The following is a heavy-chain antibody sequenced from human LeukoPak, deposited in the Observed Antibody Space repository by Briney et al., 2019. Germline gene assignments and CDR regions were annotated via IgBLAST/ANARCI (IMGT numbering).Heavy chain of an antibody. V-gene: IGHV3-23*01. CDR2: ISGSGGST. Sequence: PGGSLRLSCAASGFTFRSYAMSWVRQAPGKGLEWVSAISGSGGSTYYVDSVKGRFTISRDNSKNTLYLQVNSLRAEDTAVYYCAKELIVGATTPFGYWGQGTLVTVSS. CDR1: GFTFRSYA. D-gene: IGHD1-26*01. CDR3: AKELIVGATTPFGY. J-gene: IGHJ4*02.